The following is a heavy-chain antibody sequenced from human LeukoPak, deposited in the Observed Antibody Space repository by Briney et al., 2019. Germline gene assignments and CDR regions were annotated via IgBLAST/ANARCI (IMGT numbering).Heavy chain of an antibody. D-gene: IGHD3-10*01. CDR1: GGSISSYY. J-gene: IGHJ6*03. CDR3: AREKGITMVRGAPPPGYYMDV. CDR2: IYYSGST. V-gene: IGHV4-59*01. Sequence: PSETLSLTCTVSGGSISSYYWSWIRQPPGKGLEWIGYIYYSGSTNYNPSPKSRVTISVDTSKNQFSLKLSSVTAADTAVYYCAREKGITMVRGAPPPGYYMDVWGKGTTVTVSS.